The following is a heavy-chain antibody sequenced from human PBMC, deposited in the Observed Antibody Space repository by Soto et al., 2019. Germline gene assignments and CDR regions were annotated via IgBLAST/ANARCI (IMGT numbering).Heavy chain of an antibody. V-gene: IGHV3-30*18. CDR1: GFAFSNYG. Sequence: PGGSLRLSCTASGFAFSNYGMHWVRQAPGKGLEWVAVISYDGSNKYYADSVKGRFTISRDNSKNTLYLQMNSLRAEDTAVYYCTNGKSRLRYFDWLPRRPDYGMDVWGQGTTVTVSS. CDR3: TNGKSRLRYFDWLPRRPDYGMDV. J-gene: IGHJ6*02. CDR2: ISYDGSNK. D-gene: IGHD3-9*01.